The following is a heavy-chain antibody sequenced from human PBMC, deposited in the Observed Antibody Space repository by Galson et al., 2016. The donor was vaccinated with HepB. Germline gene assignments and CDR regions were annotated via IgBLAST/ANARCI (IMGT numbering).Heavy chain of an antibody. D-gene: IGHD3-10*01. Sequence: SVKVSCKASGYTFTNYGLSWVRQAPGQGLEYMGWIIAYNGDTNYAQNLQGRVTMTTDTSTSTAYMELRSLRSDDTAVYYCARGAGGYFEYWGQGTLVTVSS. CDR2: IIAYNGDT. V-gene: IGHV1-18*01. CDR1: GYTFTNYG. CDR3: ARGAGGYFEY. J-gene: IGHJ4*02.